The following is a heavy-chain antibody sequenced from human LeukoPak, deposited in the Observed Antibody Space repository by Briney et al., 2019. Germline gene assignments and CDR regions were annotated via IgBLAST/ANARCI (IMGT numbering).Heavy chain of an antibody. J-gene: IGHJ6*03. CDR2: INPNSGGT. V-gene: IGHV1-2*02. CDR3: ARDGGPLLWFGESGYMDV. CDR1: GYTFTGYY. Sequence: EASVKVSCKASGYTFTGYYMHWVRQAPGQGLEWMGWINPNSGGTNYAQKFQGRVTMTRDTSISTAYMELSRLRSDDTAVYYCARDGGPLLWFGESGYMDVWGKGTTVTVSS. D-gene: IGHD3-10*01.